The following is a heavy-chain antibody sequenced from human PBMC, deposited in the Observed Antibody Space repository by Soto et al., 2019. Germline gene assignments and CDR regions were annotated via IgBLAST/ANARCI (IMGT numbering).Heavy chain of an antibody. Sequence: SETLSLTCAVSGGSISSGGYSWSWIRQPPGKGLEWIGYIYHSGSTYYNPSLKSRVTISEDRSKNQFSLKLSSVTAADTAVYYCARVPGPWGQGTLVTVSS. J-gene: IGHJ5*02. CDR2: IYHSGST. V-gene: IGHV4-30-2*01. CDR1: GGSISSGGYS. CDR3: ARVPGP. D-gene: IGHD3-10*01.